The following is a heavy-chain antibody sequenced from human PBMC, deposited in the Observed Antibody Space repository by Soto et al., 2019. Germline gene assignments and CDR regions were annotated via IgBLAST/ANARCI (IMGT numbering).Heavy chain of an antibody. CDR3: AAPPRY. D-gene: IGHD6-6*01. CDR2: IYDSGST. CDR1: RTSIISYY. J-gene: IGHJ4*02. Sequence: SGTLSLTCTIHRTSIISYYWSWIRQPPGKGLEWIGYIYDSGSTNYNPSLKSRVTISVDTSKNQFSLKLTSVTAADTAVYYCAAPPRYWGQGTLVTVS. V-gene: IGHV4-59*07.